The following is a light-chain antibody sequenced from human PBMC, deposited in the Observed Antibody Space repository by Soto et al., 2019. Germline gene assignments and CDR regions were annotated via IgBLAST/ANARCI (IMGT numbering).Light chain of an antibody. J-gene: IGKJ5*01. V-gene: IGKV1-39*01. Sequence: DIQMTQSPSSLSASVGDRVTITCRASQSISSYLNWYQQNPGKAPKLLIYAASSLQGGVPSRFSGSGAGTDFTLTIISLQPEDLATYYCQQLNSYPITFGQGTRLEIK. CDR3: QQLNSYPIT. CDR1: QSISSY. CDR2: AAS.